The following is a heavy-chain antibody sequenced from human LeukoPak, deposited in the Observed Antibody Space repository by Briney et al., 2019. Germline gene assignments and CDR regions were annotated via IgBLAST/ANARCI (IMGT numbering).Heavy chain of an antibody. CDR2: IIPILGIA. V-gene: IGHV1-69*04. CDR1: GGTFSSYA. Sequence: ASVKVSCKASGGTFSSYAISWVRQAPGQGLEWMGRIIPILGIANYAQKFQGRVTITADKSTSTAYMELSSLRSEDTAVYYCARAAPATATLDYWGQGTLVTVSS. D-gene: IGHD6-13*01. J-gene: IGHJ4*02. CDR3: ARAAPATATLDY.